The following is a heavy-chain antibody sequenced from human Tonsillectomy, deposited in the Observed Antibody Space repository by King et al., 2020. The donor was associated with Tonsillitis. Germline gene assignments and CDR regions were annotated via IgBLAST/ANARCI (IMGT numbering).Heavy chain of an antibody. CDR1: GFTFSSYS. CDR3: ARDGGGSRWPLFDY. V-gene: IGHV3-48*02. Sequence: QLVQSGGGLVQPGGSLRLSCAASGFTFSSYSMNWVRQAPGKGLEWVSYIRSSSYTIYYADSVKGRFTISTDNAKNSLYLQMNSLRDDDTAVYYCARDGGGSRWPLFDYWGQGTLVTVSS. D-gene: IGHD3-10*01. J-gene: IGHJ4*02. CDR2: IRSSSYTI.